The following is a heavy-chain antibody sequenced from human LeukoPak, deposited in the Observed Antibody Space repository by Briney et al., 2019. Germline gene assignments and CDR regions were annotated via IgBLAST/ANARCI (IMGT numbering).Heavy chain of an antibody. Sequence: SETLSLTCIVSGASISSSSYYWGWIRQPPGKGLEWIGTIYYSGSTYSNPSLKSRVTISVDTSKNQFSLKVNSVTAADTAVYYCARVQTMIKAFDIWGQGTMVTVSS. V-gene: IGHV4-39*07. CDR2: IYYSGST. D-gene: IGHD3-22*01. CDR1: GASISSSSYY. CDR3: ARVQTMIKAFDI. J-gene: IGHJ3*02.